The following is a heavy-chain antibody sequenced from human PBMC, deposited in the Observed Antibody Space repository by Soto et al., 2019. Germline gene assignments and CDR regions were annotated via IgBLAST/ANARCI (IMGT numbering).Heavy chain of an antibody. CDR3: ARAYSSSSGKYYYYYGMDV. CDR2: IIPIFGTA. D-gene: IGHD6-6*01. Sequence: QVQLVQSGAEVKKPGSSVKVSCKASGGTFSSYAISWVRQAPGHGLEWMGGIIPIFGTANYAQKFQGRVTITEDESTSTAYMELSSLRSEDMAVYYCARAYSSSSGKYYYYYGMDVWGQGTTVTVSS. J-gene: IGHJ6*02. V-gene: IGHV1-69*01. CDR1: GGTFSSYA.